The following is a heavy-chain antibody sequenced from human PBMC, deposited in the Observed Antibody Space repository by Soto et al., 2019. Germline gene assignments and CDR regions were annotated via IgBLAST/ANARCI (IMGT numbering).Heavy chain of an antibody. Sequence: SETLSLTCTVSGGTISSYYWSWIRQPPGKGLEWIGYIYYSGSTNYNPSLKSRVTISVDTSKNQFSLKLSSVTAADTAVYYCARASFPYYYDSSGYPSDAFDLWGQGTMVTVS. D-gene: IGHD3-22*01. V-gene: IGHV4-59*01. J-gene: IGHJ3*01. CDR3: ARASFPYYYDSSGYPSDAFDL. CDR1: GGTISSYY. CDR2: IYYSGST.